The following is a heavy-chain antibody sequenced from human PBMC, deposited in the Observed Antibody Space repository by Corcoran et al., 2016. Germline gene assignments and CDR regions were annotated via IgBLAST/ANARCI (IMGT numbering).Heavy chain of an antibody. CDR3: AASRRGDSSGYYGY. CDR1: GYTFTSYG. CDR2: ISAYNGNT. D-gene: IGHD3-22*01. V-gene: IGHV1-18*01. Sequence: QVQLVQSGAEVKKPGASVKVSCKASGYTFTSYGISWVRQAPGQGLEWMGWISAYNGNTNYAQKLQGRVTMTTDTSTSTAYMELRRLRSDDTAGDYCAASRRGDSSGYYGYWGQGTLVTVSS. J-gene: IGHJ4*02.